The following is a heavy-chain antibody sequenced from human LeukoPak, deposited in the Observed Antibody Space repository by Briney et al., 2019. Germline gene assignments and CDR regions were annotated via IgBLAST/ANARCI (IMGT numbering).Heavy chain of an antibody. CDR2: ISAGSGTI. CDR3: ARRKDSGSQSHDY. D-gene: IGHD1-26*01. J-gene: IGHJ4*02. CDR1: EFTFSIYG. V-gene: IGHV3-48*01. Sequence: GGSLRLSCAVSEFTFSIYGMNWVRQAPGKGLEWVSYISAGSGTISYAGSVKGRFTISRDNAQNSLYLQMNSLRAEDTAVYYCARRKDSGSQSHDYWGQGTLVTVSS.